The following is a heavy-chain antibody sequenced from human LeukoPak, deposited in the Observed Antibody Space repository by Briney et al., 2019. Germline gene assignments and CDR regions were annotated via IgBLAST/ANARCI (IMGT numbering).Heavy chain of an antibody. V-gene: IGHV3-53*01. Sequence: GSLRLSCAASGFTSSSYWMHWVRQAPGKGLEWVSVIYSGGSTYYADSVKGRFTISRDNSKNTLYLQMNSLRAEDTAVYYCARLEMATITFDYWGQGTLVTVSS. J-gene: IGHJ4*02. CDR1: GFTSSSYW. CDR2: IYSGGST. D-gene: IGHD5-24*01. CDR3: ARLEMATITFDY.